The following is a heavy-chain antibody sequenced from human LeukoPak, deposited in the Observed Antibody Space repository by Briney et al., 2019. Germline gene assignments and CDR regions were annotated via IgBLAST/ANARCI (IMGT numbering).Heavy chain of an antibody. D-gene: IGHD6-19*01. Sequence: PGRSLRLSCAASGFTFSSYAMHWVRQAPGKGLEWVAVISYDGSNKYYADSMKGRFTISRDNSKNTLYLQMNSLRAEDTAVYYCARGSGWYRYGIDYWGQGTLVTVSS. V-gene: IGHV3-30*04. CDR1: GFTFSSYA. CDR3: ARGSGWYRYGIDY. J-gene: IGHJ4*02. CDR2: ISYDGSNK.